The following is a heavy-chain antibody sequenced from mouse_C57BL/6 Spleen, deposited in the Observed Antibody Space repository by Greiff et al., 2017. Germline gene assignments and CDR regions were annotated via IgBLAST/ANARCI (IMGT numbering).Heavy chain of an antibody. J-gene: IGHJ1*03. CDR2: IDPNSGGT. CDR1: GYTFTSYW. Sequence: QVQLKQPGAELVKPGASVKLSCKASGYTFTSYWMHWVKQRPGRGLEWIGRIDPNSGGTKYHEQFKSKATLTVDKPSTTASLQLSSLTAEDTAVYYSARWDTTVLARYFDVWGTGTSVTGSS. CDR3: ARWDTTVLARYFDV. D-gene: IGHD1-1*01. V-gene: IGHV1-72*01.